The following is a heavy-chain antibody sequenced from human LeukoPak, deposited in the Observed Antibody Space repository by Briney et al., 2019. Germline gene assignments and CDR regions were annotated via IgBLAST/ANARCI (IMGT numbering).Heavy chain of an antibody. D-gene: IGHD1-26*01. CDR2: INPSGGST. V-gene: IGHV1-46*01. Sequence: ASVKVSCKASGYTFTSYYMHWVRQAPGQGLGWMGIINPSGGSTSYAQKFQGRVTITADQSTSTAYLELSSLRSWDTAVYYCARDTNREGWELGAFDIWGQGTMVTVSS. J-gene: IGHJ3*02. CDR3: ARDTNREGWELGAFDI. CDR1: GYTFTSYY.